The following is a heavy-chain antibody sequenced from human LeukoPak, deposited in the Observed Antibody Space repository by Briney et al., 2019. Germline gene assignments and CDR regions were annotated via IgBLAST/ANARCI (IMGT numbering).Heavy chain of an antibody. J-gene: IGHJ4*02. CDR1: GITFSSYG. CDR2: VRGSGVGT. V-gene: IGHV3-23*01. Sequence: GGSLRLSCAASGITFSSYGMSWVRQAPGKGPEWVSGVRGSGVGTYYADSVKGRFTISRDNSKNTLYLQMNSLRAEDTAVYYCAKDYSPLLWFGEYNDYWGQGTLVTVSS. D-gene: IGHD3-10*01. CDR3: AKDYSPLLWFGEYNDY.